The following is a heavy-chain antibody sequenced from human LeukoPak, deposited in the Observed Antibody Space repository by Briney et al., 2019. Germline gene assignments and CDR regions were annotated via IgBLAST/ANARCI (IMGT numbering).Heavy chain of an antibody. J-gene: IGHJ2*01. CDR2: ISESSSFI. V-gene: IGHV3-21*01. CDR3: ARDPGYCSSTSCYKYFDL. Sequence: GGSLRLSCAASGFTFRNYNMNWVRQAPGKGLEWVSSISESSSFIQYADSLKGRFAISRDNAKNSLYLQMNSLRAEDTAVYYCARDPGYCSSTSCYKYFDLWGRGTLVTVSS. D-gene: IGHD2-2*02. CDR1: GFTFRNYN.